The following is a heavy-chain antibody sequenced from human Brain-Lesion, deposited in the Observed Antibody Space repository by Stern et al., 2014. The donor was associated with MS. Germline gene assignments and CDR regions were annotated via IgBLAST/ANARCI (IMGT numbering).Heavy chain of an antibody. J-gene: IGHJ4*02. CDR1: GYTLTELS. CDR2: FDPEDGET. D-gene: IGHD1-26*01. V-gene: IGHV1-24*01. Sequence: VQLVESGAEVKKPGASVKVSCKVSGYTLTELSMHWVRQAPRKGLERMGDFDPEDGETIYAQKFQGRVTMTEDTSTDTAYMELSSLRSEDTAVYYCATLSPGAGGNYYRHFDYWGQGTLVTVSS. CDR3: ATLSPGAGGNYYRHFDY.